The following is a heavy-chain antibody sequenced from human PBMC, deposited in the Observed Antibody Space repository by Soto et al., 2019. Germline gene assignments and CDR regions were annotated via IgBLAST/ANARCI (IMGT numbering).Heavy chain of an antibody. CDR1: GFTFSSYA. D-gene: IGHD6-13*01. J-gene: IGHJ5*02. Sequence: GGSLRLSCAASGFTFSSYAMHWVRQAPGKGLEWVAVISYDGSNKYYADSVKGRFTIYRDNSKNTLYLQMNSLRAEDTAVYYCPRHIGFADSSSWSNRNWFAPWGQRTLVTVSP. CDR2: ISYDGSNK. V-gene: IGHV3-30-3*01. CDR3: PRHIGFADSSSWSNRNWFAP.